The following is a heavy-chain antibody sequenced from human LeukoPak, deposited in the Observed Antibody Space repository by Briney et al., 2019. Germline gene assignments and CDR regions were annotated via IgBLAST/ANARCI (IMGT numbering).Heavy chain of an antibody. V-gene: IGHV1-18*01. Sequence: ASVKVSCKTSGYTFKNYGIIWVRQAPGQGLEWMGWISAYNGNTNYAQNLQGRVALTTDTSTTTAYMELKSLRSDDTAMYYCAKSHSSSLRAPFDSWGQGTLLTVSS. CDR3: AKSHSSSLRAPFDS. D-gene: IGHD2-2*01. CDR1: GYTFKNYG. CDR2: ISAYNGNT. J-gene: IGHJ4*02.